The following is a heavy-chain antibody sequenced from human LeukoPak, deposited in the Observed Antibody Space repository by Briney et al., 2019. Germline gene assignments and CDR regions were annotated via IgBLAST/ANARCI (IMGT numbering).Heavy chain of an antibody. CDR3: ATRGYSYGRFDY. V-gene: IGHV4-31*03. Sequence: SETLSLTCTVSGGSISSGGYYWSWIRQHPEKGLEWIGYIYYSGSTYYNPSLKSRVTISVDTSKNQFSLKLSSVTAADTAVYYCATRGYSYGRFDYWGQGTLVTVSS. J-gene: IGHJ4*02. D-gene: IGHD5-18*01. CDR1: GGSISSGGYY. CDR2: IYYSGST.